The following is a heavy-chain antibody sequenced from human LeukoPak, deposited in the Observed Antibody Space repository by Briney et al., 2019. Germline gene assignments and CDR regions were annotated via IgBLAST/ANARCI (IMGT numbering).Heavy chain of an antibody. D-gene: IGHD3-22*01. V-gene: IGHV4-30-4*01. J-gene: IGHJ4*02. CDR2: IYYSGST. CDR3: ARESWSSGYSFDY. CDR1: GGSISSGDYY. Sequence: PSQTLSLTCTVSGGSISSGDYYWSWIRQPPGKGLEWIGYIYYSGSTYYNPSLKSRVTISVDTSKNQFSLKLSSVTAADTAVYYCARESWSSGYSFDYWGQGTLVTVSS.